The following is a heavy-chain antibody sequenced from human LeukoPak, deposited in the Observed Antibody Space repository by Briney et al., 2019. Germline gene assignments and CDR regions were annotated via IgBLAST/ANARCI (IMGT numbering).Heavy chain of an antibody. D-gene: IGHD6-25*01. CDR3: ARDLAAAGPLDY. CDR2: IIPILGIA. Sequence: SVKVSCKASGYTFTGYYMHWVRQAPGQGLEWMGRIIPILGIANYAQKFQGRVTITADKSTSTAYMELSSLRSEDTAVYYCARDLAAAGPLDYWGQGTLVTVSS. V-gene: IGHV1-69*04. CDR1: GYTFTGYY. J-gene: IGHJ4*02.